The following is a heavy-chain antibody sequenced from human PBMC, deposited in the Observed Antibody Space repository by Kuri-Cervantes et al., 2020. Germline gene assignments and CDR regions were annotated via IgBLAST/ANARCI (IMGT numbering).Heavy chain of an antibody. CDR3: ATESRGGNWFDP. D-gene: IGHD1-26*01. V-gene: IGHV3-21*06. J-gene: IGHJ5*02. CDR1: GFTFSSYS. Sequence: GGSLRLSCAASGFTFSSYSMNWVRQAPGKGLEWVSSISSSSSYIYYADSVKGRFTISRDNAKNSLYLHMDSLRDEDTAVYYCATESRGGNWFDPWGQGTLVTVSS. CDR2: ISSSSSYI.